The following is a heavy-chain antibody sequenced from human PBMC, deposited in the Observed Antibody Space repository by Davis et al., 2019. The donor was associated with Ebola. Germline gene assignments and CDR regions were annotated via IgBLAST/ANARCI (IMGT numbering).Heavy chain of an antibody. CDR1: GHTFTGYY. CDR3: AREGAGSSGHFDY. J-gene: IGHJ4*02. CDR2: INPNSGGT. D-gene: IGHD3-22*01. V-gene: IGHV1-2*02. Sequence: ASVKVSCKASGHTFTGYYMHWVRQAPGQGLEWMGWINPNSGGTNYAQKFQGRVTMTRDTSISTAYMELSRLRSDDTAVYYCAREGAGSSGHFDYWGQGTLVTVSS.